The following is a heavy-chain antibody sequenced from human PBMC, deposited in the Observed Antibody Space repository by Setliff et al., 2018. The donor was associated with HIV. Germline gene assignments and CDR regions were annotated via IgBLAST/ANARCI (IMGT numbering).Heavy chain of an antibody. V-gene: IGHV4-31*03. D-gene: IGHD3-16*02. Sequence: SETLSLTCTVSGGSIISSDFYWRWIRQHPGKALEWIGDIHHSGRTFYNPSLQSRLTISIDTSKSQFSLRLSSVTAADTAVYYCASGWVRQSGTFGGVIVLPPFDYWGQGTLVTVS. J-gene: IGHJ4*02. CDR1: GGSIISSDFY. CDR3: ASGWVRQSGTFGGVIVLPPFDY. CDR2: IHHSGRT.